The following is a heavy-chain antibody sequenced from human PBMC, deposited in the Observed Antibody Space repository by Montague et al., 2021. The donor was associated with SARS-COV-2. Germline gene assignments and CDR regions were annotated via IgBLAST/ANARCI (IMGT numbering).Heavy chain of an antibody. CDR2: IYHRGST. CDR1: GGSIGSGNW. D-gene: IGHD3-3*01. CDR3: ARGYRRITIFGVVIYDAFDI. Sequence: SETLSLTCAGSGGSIGSGNWWSWVRQPPGQGLQCIGEIYHRGSTNYNPSLKSRVTISVDKSKNQFSLKLSSVTAADTAVYYCARGYRRITIFGVVIYDAFDIRGQGTMVTVSS. J-gene: IGHJ3*02. V-gene: IGHV4-4*02.